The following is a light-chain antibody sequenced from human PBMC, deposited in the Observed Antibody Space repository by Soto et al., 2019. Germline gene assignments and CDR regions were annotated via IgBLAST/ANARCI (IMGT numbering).Light chain of an antibody. V-gene: IGKV3-15*01. J-gene: IGKJ1*01. Sequence: EVVVTQSPATLSVSPGERATLSCSASQSVTTNMAWYQQKPGQAPRLLIYGASTRATGIPARFSGSGSGTDFTLTISSLQSEDFAVYYCQQYNNWPPWTFGQGTKVDIK. CDR3: QQYNNWPPWT. CDR1: QSVTTN. CDR2: GAS.